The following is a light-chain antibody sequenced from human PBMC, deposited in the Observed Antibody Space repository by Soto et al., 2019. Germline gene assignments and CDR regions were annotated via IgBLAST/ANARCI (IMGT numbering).Light chain of an antibody. CDR2: SAS. Sequence: DIQLTQSPPSLSASVGDRVTITCRASQAISIYVAWSQQKPGKIPKLLIFSASTVQSGVPSRFSGSGSGTDFTLTISNLQPEDVATYYCQKYNSAPLTFGPGTKVDLK. J-gene: IGKJ3*01. CDR1: QAISIY. CDR3: QKYNSAPLT. V-gene: IGKV1-27*01.